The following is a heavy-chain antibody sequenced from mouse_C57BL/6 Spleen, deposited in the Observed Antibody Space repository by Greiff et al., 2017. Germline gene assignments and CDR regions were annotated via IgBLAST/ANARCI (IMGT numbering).Heavy chain of an antibody. V-gene: IGHV1-50*01. J-gene: IGHJ2*01. CDR2: IDPSDSYT. CDR3: ARRRDWDVGYYFDY. D-gene: IGHD4-1*01. Sequence: QVQLQQPGAELVKPGASVKLSCKASGYTFTSYWMQWVKQRPGQGLEWIGEIDPSDSYTNYNQKFKGKATLTVDTSSSTAYLQLSSLTSEDSAVYYCARRRDWDVGYYFDYWGQGTTLTVSS. CDR1: GYTFTSYW.